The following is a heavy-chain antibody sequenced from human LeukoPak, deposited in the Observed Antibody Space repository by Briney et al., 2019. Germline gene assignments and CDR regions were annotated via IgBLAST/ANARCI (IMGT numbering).Heavy chain of an antibody. CDR1: GFTFSNYA. V-gene: IGHV3-23*01. Sequence: GGSLRLSCAASGFTFSNYAMSWVRQAPGKGLEWVSSISGSGDSTYYADSVKGRFTISRDNSKGTLYLQMNNLRADDTAVYYCASSGYCSGGSCYLRYWYFDLWGRGTLVAVSS. CDR2: ISGSGDST. CDR3: ASSGYCSGGSCYLRYWYFDL. D-gene: IGHD2-15*01. J-gene: IGHJ2*01.